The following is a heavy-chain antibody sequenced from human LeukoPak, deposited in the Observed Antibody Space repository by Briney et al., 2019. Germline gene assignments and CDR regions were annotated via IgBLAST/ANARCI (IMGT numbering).Heavy chain of an antibody. CDR2: INPNSGGT. J-gene: IGHJ3*02. V-gene: IGHV1-2*06. D-gene: IGHD3-22*01. CDR3: ARDYYDSSGYYLEAFDI. CDR1: GYTFTNYG. Sequence: ASVKVSCKASGYTFTNYGISWVRQAPGQGLEWMGRINPNSGGTNYAQKFQGRVTMTRDTSISTAYMELSRLRSDDTAVYYCARDYYDSSGYYLEAFDIWGQGTMVTVSS.